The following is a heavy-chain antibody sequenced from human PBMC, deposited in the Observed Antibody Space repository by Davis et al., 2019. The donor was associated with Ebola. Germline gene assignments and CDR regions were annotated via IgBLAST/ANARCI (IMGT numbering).Heavy chain of an antibody. J-gene: IGHJ4*02. CDR3: ARAQFPTTSDH. D-gene: IGHD1-1*01. CDR2: INPNSGGT. V-gene: IGHV1-2*06. Sequence: ASVKVSCKASGYTFTGNYIQWVRQAPGQGLEWMGRINPNSGGTNYAQKFQGRVTMSRDTSTSTAYMEMNRLRSDDTAVYYCARAQFPTTSDHWGQGTLVTVSS. CDR1: GYTFTGNY.